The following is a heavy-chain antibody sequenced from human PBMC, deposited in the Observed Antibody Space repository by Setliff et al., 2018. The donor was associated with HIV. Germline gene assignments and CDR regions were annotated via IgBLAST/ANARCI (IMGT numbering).Heavy chain of an antibody. J-gene: IGHJ4*02. CDR3: ASVYYGSGSDDSDY. D-gene: IGHD3-10*01. Sequence: PSETLSLTCTVSGDSISSGGYYWSWIRQLPGKGLEWIGYIYYSGATYYNPSLKSRVTISVDTSKNQFSLKLSSVTAADTAVYYCASVYYGSGSDDSDYWGQGTLVTSPQ. CDR2: IYYSGAT. CDR1: GDSISSGGYY. V-gene: IGHV4-31*03.